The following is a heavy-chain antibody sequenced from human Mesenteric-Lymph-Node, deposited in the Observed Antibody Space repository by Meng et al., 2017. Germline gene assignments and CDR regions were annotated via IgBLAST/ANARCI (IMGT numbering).Heavy chain of an antibody. V-gene: IGHV1-18*01. CDR3: ARGVNAWLPSAPEY. CDR1: GYTLTRFG. J-gene: IGHJ4*02. CDR2: INHYSGDT. D-gene: IGHD5-12*01. Sequence: SVKVSCKASGYTLTRFGINWVRQAPGQGLEGMGWINHYSGDTNYAQKFQGRVTLTTDTSTTTAYMELRSLTSDDTAVYYCARGVNAWLPSAPEYWGQGILVTVSS.